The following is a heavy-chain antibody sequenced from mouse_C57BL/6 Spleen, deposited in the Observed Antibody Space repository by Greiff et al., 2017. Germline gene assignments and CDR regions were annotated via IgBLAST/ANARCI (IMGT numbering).Heavy chain of an antibody. CDR3: ARWGVYYGSSLDY. J-gene: IGHJ2*01. Sequence: EVHLVESGGGLVKPGGSLKLSCAASGFTFSSYAMSWVRQTPEQRLEWVATISDGGSYTYYPDNVKGRFTISRDNAKNTLYLQMSHLKSEDTAMYYCARWGVYYGSSLDYWGQGTTLTVSS. V-gene: IGHV5-4*01. CDR2: ISDGGSYT. CDR1: GFTFSSYA. D-gene: IGHD1-1*01.